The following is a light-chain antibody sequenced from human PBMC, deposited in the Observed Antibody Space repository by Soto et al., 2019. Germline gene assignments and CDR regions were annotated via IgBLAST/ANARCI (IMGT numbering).Light chain of an antibody. J-gene: IGKJ4*01. CDR2: AAS. Sequence: DIQMTQSPSSLSASVGDRVTITCRASQSISSSLNWYQQKPGKAPNLLIYAASTLQSGVPSRFSGSGSGTHFTLTISSLQPEDFATYYCQQGYSTPLTFGGGTKVEIK. CDR3: QQGYSTPLT. CDR1: QSISSS. V-gene: IGKV1-39*01.